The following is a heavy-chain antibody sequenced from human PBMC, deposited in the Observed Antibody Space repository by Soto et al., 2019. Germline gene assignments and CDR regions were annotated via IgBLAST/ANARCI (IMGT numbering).Heavy chain of an antibody. D-gene: IGHD3-3*01. CDR3: AKATDFWSGYYAPFDY. CDR1: GFTFSSYA. V-gene: IGHV3-23*01. Sequence: PGGSLRLSCAASGFTFSSYAMSWVRQAPGKGLEWVSAISGSGGSTYYADSVKGRFTISRDNSKNTLYLQMNSLRAEDTAVYYCAKATDFWSGYYAPFDYWGQGTLVTVSS. J-gene: IGHJ4*02. CDR2: ISGSGGST.